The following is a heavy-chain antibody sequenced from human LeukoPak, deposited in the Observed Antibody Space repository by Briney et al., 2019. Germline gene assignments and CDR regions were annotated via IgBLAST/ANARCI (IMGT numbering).Heavy chain of an antibody. J-gene: IGHJ5*02. CDR1: GFTFSSYG. D-gene: IGHD6-19*01. CDR2: VSSDGGTT. V-gene: IGHV3-30*18. Sequence: PGGSLRLSCAASGFTFSSYGIHWVRQAPDKGLEWVTVVSSDGGTTYYTASVKGRFTISRDNSKNTVYVQMNSLRAEDTAVYYCAKEGAVAGSMWFDLWGQGALVTVSS. CDR3: AKEGAVAGSMWFDL.